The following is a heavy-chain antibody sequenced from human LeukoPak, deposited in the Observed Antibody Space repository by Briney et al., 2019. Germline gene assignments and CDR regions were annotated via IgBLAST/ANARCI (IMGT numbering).Heavy chain of an antibody. CDR2: IYTSGST. D-gene: IGHD3-3*01. CDR1: GGSISSYY. Sequence: SETLSLTCTVSGGSISSYYWSWIRHPAGKGLEWIGRIYTSGSTNYNPSLKSRVTMSVDTSKNQFSLKLSSVTAADTAVYYCARERFLEWLFSLDVWGKGTTVTVSS. J-gene: IGHJ6*04. V-gene: IGHV4-4*07. CDR3: ARERFLEWLFSLDV.